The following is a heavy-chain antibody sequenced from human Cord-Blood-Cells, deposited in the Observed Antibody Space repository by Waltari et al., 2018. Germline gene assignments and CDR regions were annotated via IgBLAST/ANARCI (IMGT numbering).Heavy chain of an antibody. V-gene: IGHV1-46*01. D-gene: IGHD2-15*01. CDR1: GYTFTSYY. J-gene: IGHJ6*02. CDR2: INPCGGST. CDR3: YSYGSDGMDV. Sequence: QVQLVQSGAEVKKPGASVKVSCKASGYTFTSYYMHWVRQAPGQGLEWMGIINPCGGSTSYEQKFQGRVTMTRDTSTSTVYMELSSLRSEDTAVYYCYSYGSDGMDVWGQGTTVTVSS.